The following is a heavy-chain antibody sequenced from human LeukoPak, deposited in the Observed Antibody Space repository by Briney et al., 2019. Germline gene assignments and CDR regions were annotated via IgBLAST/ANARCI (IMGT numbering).Heavy chain of an antibody. CDR1: GGSISSYS. Sequence: PSETLSLTCTASGGSISSYSWSWIRQPPGKGLEWIGYIYYSGSTNYNPYFKNRVTISVDTSKNQYSLKLSSVTAADTAVYYCARGGRSPFDYWGQGTLVTVSS. D-gene: IGHD2-15*01. J-gene: IGHJ4*02. CDR2: IYYSGST. V-gene: IGHV4-59*01. CDR3: ARGGRSPFDY.